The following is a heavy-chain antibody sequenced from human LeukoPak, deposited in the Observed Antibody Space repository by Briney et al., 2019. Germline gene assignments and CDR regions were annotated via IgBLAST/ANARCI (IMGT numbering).Heavy chain of an antibody. V-gene: IGHV4-59*11. J-gene: IGHJ6*03. CDR2: IYYSGST. CDR1: GGSISSHY. CDR3: ARRTGYLNYYYYYYMDV. Sequence: SETLSLTCTVSGGSISSHYWSWIRQPPGKGLEWIGYIYYSGSTNYNPSLKSRVTISVDTSSNQFPLKLSSVTAADSAVYYCARRTGYLNYYYYYYMDVWGNGTTVTVSS. D-gene: IGHD3/OR15-3a*01.